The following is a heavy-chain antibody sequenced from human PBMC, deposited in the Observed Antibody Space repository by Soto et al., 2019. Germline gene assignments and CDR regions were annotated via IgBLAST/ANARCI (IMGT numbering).Heavy chain of an antibody. D-gene: IGHD3-10*01. J-gene: IGHJ6*03. CDR3: AKGRYGSGSLSPIGYMDV. CDR2: ISYDGSIN. CDR1: GFTFSNYG. V-gene: IGHV3-30*18. Sequence: QVQVVESGGGVVQPGRSLRLSCAASGFTFSNYGMHWVRQAPGKGLEWVAVISYDGSINSYADSVKGRFTISRDNSKNTLYLQMNSLRAEDTSMYYCAKGRYGSGSLSPIGYMDVRGKGTTVTVSS.